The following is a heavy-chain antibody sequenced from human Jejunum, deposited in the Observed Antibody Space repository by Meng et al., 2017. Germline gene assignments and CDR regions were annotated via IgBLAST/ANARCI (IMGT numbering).Heavy chain of an antibody. D-gene: IGHD2-21*01. CDR2: IRNKANSYTT. CDR3: ARDLIASGAFFDY. CDR1: GFTFSDHY. J-gene: IGHJ4*01. V-gene: IGHV3-72*01. Sequence: VQLVESGGGWVQPGGSLRLSCAASGFTFSDHYMDWVRQAPGKGLEWVGRIRNKANSYTTEYAASVRGRFTISRDDSKNSLYLQMNSLKTEDTAVYYCARDLIASGAFFDYWGQGTLVTVSS.